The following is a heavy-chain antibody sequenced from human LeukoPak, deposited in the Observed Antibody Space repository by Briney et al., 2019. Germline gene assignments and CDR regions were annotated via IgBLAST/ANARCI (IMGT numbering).Heavy chain of an antibody. Sequence: PSETLSLTCTVSGGSISSGDYYWSWIRQPPGKGLEWIGYVSYSGSTNYNPSLKSRVTISVDTSNNQFSLKLRSVTAADTAVYYCARHPGEPFYYAMDAWGQGTTVTVSS. D-gene: IGHD1-14*01. CDR1: GGSISSGDYY. J-gene: IGHJ6*02. CDR3: ARHPGEPFYYAMDA. CDR2: VSYSGST. V-gene: IGHV4-61*08.